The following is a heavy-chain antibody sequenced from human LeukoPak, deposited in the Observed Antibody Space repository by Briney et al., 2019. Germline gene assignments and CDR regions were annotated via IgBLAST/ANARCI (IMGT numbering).Heavy chain of an antibody. V-gene: IGHV3-66*01. Sequence: PGGSLRLSCAASGFTVSSNYMSWVRQAPGKGLEWVSVIYSGGSTYYADSVKGRFTISRDNSKNTLYLQMNSLRAEDTAVYYCAKGPRCSSTSCYPYYYYGMDVWGQGTTVTVSS. CDR2: IYSGGST. CDR3: AKGPRCSSTSCYPYYYYGMDV. J-gene: IGHJ6*02. D-gene: IGHD2-2*01. CDR1: GFTVSSNY.